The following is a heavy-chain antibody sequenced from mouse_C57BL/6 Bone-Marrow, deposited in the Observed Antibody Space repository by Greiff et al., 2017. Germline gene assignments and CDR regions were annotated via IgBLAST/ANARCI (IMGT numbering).Heavy chain of an antibody. J-gene: IGHJ3*01. Sequence: QVQLQQSGPELVKPGASVKLSCKASGYTFTSYDINWVKQGPGQGLEWIGWIYPRDGSTKYNEKIKGKATFTVDTSSSTAYMELHSLTSEDAAVYFCARDTWFAYWGQGTLVTVSA. CDR3: ARDTWFAY. V-gene: IGHV1-85*01. CDR2: IYPRDGST. CDR1: GYTFTSYD.